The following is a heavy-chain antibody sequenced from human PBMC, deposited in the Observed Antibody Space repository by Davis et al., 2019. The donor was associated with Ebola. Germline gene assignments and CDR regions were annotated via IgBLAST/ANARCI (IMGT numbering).Heavy chain of an antibody. CDR3: ASIAAAGTLLYYYGMDV. V-gene: IGHV3-66*01. CDR1: GFTVSSNY. Sequence: GGSLRLSCAASGFTVSSNYMSWVRQAPGKGLEWVSVIYSGGSTYYADSVKGRFTISRDNSKNTLYLQMNSMRAEETAVYYCASIAAAGTLLYYYGMDVWGQGTTVTVSS. CDR2: IYSGGST. D-gene: IGHD6-13*01. J-gene: IGHJ6*02.